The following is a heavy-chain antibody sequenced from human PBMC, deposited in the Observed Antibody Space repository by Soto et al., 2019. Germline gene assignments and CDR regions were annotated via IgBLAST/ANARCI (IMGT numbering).Heavy chain of an antibody. V-gene: IGHV4-30-4*01. D-gene: IGHD1-1*01. CDR1: GGSVSSGDYY. CDR3: ARASLFQQLGN. Sequence: QVQLQESGPRLVKPSQTLSLTCTVSGGSVSSGDYYWSWIRQPPGNGLEWIGYIHDSGNTYYTPSFNSRATISVDTSKNQFSLKLSSVSAADTAVYYGARASLFQQLGNWGQGTQVTVSP. J-gene: IGHJ4*02. CDR2: IHDSGNT.